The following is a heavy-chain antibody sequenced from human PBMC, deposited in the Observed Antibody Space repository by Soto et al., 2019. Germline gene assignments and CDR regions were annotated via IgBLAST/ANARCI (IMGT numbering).Heavy chain of an antibody. CDR3: AGAPRSSWYAP. D-gene: IGHD6-13*01. Sequence: QVQLVQSGAEVKKPGASVKVSCKASDYTFTSYGLSWARQAPGQGLEWMGWISAYNGNTNYAQQLQGRVTMTTDTSTGTAYVELRSLRADDTAVYDCAGAPRSSWYAPWGQGTLVTVSS. J-gene: IGHJ5*02. V-gene: IGHV1-18*01. CDR1: DYTFTSYG. CDR2: ISAYNGNT.